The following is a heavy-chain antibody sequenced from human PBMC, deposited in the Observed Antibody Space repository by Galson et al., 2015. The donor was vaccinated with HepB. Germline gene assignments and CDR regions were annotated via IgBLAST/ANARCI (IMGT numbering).Heavy chain of an antibody. V-gene: IGHV3-74*01. J-gene: IGHJ4*02. CDR2: INSDGSIT. Sequence: SLRLSCAASGFTFSTYWMHWVRQAPGKGLVWVSRINSDGSITNYADSVKGRFTISRDDAKNTLYLQMNSLRAEDTAVYYCARDPGVGATQRGFDYWGQGTLVTVSS. CDR3: ARDPGVGATQRGFDY. D-gene: IGHD1-26*01. CDR1: GFTFSTYW.